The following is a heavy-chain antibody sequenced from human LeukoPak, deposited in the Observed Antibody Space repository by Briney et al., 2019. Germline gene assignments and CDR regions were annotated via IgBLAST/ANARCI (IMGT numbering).Heavy chain of an antibody. CDR1: GYTFSSYA. D-gene: IGHD3-22*01. J-gene: IGHJ6*02. CDR3: AKGGITMIVRVGMDV. CDR2: ISGSGGST. Sequence: SCKASGYTFSSYAMSWVRQAPGKGLEWVSVISGSGGSTYYADSVKGRFTISRDNSKNTLYLQMNSLRAEDTAVYYCAKGGITMIVRVGMDVWGQGTTVTVSS. V-gene: IGHV3-23*01.